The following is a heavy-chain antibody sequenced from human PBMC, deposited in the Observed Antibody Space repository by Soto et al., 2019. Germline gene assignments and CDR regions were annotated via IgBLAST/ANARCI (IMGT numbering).Heavy chain of an antibody. Sequence: GGSLRLSCRASGFTFGDYAMSWFRQAPGKGLEWVGFIRSKAYGGTTEYAASVKGRFTISRDDSKSIAYLQMNSLKTEDTAVYYCTRASYGSGSYYIIDYYYGMDVWGQGTTVTVSS. CDR2: IRSKAYGGTT. CDR1: GFTFGDYA. CDR3: TRASYGSGSYYIIDYYYGMDV. D-gene: IGHD3-10*01. J-gene: IGHJ6*02. V-gene: IGHV3-49*03.